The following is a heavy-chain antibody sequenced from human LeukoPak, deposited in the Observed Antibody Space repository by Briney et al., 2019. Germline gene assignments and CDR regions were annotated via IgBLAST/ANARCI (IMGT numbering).Heavy chain of an antibody. CDR3: ARITKKNLYYFDY. J-gene: IGHJ4*02. CDR2: IHPNDGST. V-gene: IGHV1-46*02. CDR1: GYTFNIYY. D-gene: IGHD1-20*01. Sequence: ASVKVSCKTSGYTFNIYYVQWVRQAPGQGLEWMGVIHPNDGSTTYAQKFQGRVTMTRNTSISTAYMELSSLRSEDTAVYYCARITKKNLYYFDYWGQGTLVTVSS.